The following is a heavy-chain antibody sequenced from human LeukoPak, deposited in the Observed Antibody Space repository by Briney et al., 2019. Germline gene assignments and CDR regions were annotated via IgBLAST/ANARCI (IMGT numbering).Heavy chain of an antibody. Sequence: ASVKVSCKASGGTFSSYAISWVRQAPGQGLEWMGGIIPIFGTANYAQKFQGRVTITADESTSTAYMELSSLRSEDTAVYYCARPGYDSSGYYFGQLGAFDIWGQGTMVTVSS. CDR1: GGTFSSYA. D-gene: IGHD3-22*01. J-gene: IGHJ3*02. CDR3: ARPGYDSSGYYFGQLGAFDI. CDR2: IIPIFGTA. V-gene: IGHV1-69*13.